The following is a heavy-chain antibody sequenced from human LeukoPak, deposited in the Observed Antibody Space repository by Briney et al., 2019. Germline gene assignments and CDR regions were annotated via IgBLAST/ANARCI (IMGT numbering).Heavy chain of an antibody. D-gene: IGHD2-15*01. J-gene: IGHJ4*02. CDR3: VRAEDGIRYCSGGSCYPDPLDY. V-gene: IGHV4-34*01. Sequence: PSETLSLTCAVHGGCFSGYYWSWIRQPPAKGLDWIGEIDHRGSTNYNPSLKSRVTISVDTSKNQFSLKLSSVTAADTAVYYFVRAEDGIRYCSGGSCYPDPLDYWGQGTLVTVSS. CDR2: IDHRGST. CDR1: GGCFSGYY.